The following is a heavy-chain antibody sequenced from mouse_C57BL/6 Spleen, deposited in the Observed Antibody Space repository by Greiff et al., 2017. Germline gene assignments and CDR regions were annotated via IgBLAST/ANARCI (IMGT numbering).Heavy chain of an antibody. J-gene: IGHJ4*01. CDR1: GYTFTDYY. V-gene: IGHV1-26*01. CDR2: INPNNGGT. CDR3: ANLLYAMDY. Sequence: EVQLQQSGPELVKPGASVKISCKASGYTFTDYYMNWVKQSHGKSLEWIGDINPNNGGTSYNQKFKGKATLTVDKSSSTAYMQLSSLTSEDSAVYYCANLLYAMDYWGQGTSVTVSS.